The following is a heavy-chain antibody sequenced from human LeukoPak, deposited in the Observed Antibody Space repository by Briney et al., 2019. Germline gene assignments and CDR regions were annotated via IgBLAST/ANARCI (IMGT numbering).Heavy chain of an antibody. CDR2: IKQDGSEK. Sequence: GGSLRLSCAASGFTLSSYWMSWVRQAPGKGLEWVANIKQDGSEKYYVDSVKGRFTISRDNAKNSLYLQMNSLRAEDTAVYYCARDSGYSSSWYLPSYWGQGTLVTVSS. CDR1: GFTLSSYW. D-gene: IGHD6-13*01. V-gene: IGHV3-7*01. J-gene: IGHJ4*02. CDR3: ARDSGYSSSWYLPSY.